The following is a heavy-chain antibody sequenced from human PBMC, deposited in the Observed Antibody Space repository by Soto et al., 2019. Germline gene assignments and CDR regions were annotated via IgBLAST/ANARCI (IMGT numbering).Heavy chain of an antibody. D-gene: IGHD5-18*01. CDR2: ISAYNGNT. CDR3: ARDVRGYSYGTLDY. J-gene: IGHJ4*02. CDR1: GYTFTSYG. Sequence: ASVKVSCKASGYTFTSYGISWVRQAPGQGLEWMGWISAYNGNTNYAQKLQGRVTMTTDTSTSTAYMELRSLRSDDTSVYYCARDVRGYSYGTLDYWRQGTLVTVSS. V-gene: IGHV1-18*01.